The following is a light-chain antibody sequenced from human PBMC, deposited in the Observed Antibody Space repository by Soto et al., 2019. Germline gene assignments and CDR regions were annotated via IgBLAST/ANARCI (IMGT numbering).Light chain of an antibody. CDR2: KAS. CDR1: QSISSW. CDR3: QQYDSQSYT. Sequence: DIQMTQSPSTLSASVGDRVTITCRASQSISSWLAWYQQKPGKAPNLLIYKASSLESGVPSRFSGSGSGTEFTLTISSLQPDDFATYYCQQYDSQSYTFGQGTKLEIK. V-gene: IGKV1-5*03. J-gene: IGKJ2*01.